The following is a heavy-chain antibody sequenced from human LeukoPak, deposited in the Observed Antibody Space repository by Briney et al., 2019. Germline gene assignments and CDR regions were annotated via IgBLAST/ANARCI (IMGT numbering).Heavy chain of an antibody. J-gene: IGHJ5*02. CDR3: ARDGRPSVLVGAQCNWFDP. CDR1: AYTFTGYY. Sequence: ASVTVSCKASAYTFTGYYMHWVRQAPGQGLEWMGWINPDSGGTNYAQKFQGRVTMTRDTSISTAYMEVRSLRSDDTAVYYCARDGRPSVLVGAQCNWFDPWGQGTLVTVSS. V-gene: IGHV1-2*02. D-gene: IGHD1-26*01. CDR2: INPDSGGT.